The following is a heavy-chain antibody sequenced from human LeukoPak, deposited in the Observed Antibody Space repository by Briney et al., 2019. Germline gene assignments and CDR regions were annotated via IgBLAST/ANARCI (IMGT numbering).Heavy chain of an antibody. J-gene: IGHJ3*02. Sequence: GASVKVSCQASGYTFPGYYMHWVRQAPGQGLEWMGWINPNSGGTNYAQKFQGRVTKTRDTSIRKAYMELSRLTSDGRAGHCWPEVHHEGFDMVATTSAFDIWGQGTMVTASS. V-gene: IGHV1-2*02. D-gene: IGHD5-12*01. CDR2: INPNSGGT. CDR3: PEVHHEGFDMVATTSAFDI. CDR1: GYTFPGYY.